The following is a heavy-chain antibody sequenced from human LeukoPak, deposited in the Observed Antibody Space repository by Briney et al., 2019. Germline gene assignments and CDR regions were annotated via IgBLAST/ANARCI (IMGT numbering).Heavy chain of an antibody. CDR2: ISYDGSNK. CDR3: AKDISFVDTAMVKTYYYYGMDV. J-gene: IGHJ6*02. CDR1: GFTFSSYG. Sequence: PGGSLRLSCAASGFTFSSYGMHWVRQAPGKGLEWVAVISYDGSNKYYADSVKGRFTISRDNSKNTLYLQMNSLRAEDAAVYYCAKDISFVDTAMVKTYYYYGMDVWGQGTTVTVSS. V-gene: IGHV3-30*18. D-gene: IGHD5-18*01.